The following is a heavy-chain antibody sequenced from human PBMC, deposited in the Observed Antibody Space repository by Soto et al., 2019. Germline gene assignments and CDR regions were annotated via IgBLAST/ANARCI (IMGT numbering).Heavy chain of an antibody. Sequence: PGGSLRLSCAASGFTFSSYGMHWVRQAPGKGLEWVAVIWYDGSNKYYADSVKGRFTISRDNSKNTLYLQMNSLRAEDTAVYYCARDSYYYDSSGYYPLRPPWDYFDYWGQGTLVTVSS. CDR3: ARDSYYYDSSGYYPLRPPWDYFDY. CDR2: IWYDGSNK. CDR1: GFTFSSYG. J-gene: IGHJ4*02. V-gene: IGHV3-33*01. D-gene: IGHD3-22*01.